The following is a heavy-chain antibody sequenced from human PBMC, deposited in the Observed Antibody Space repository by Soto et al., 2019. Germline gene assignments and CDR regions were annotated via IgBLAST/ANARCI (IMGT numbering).Heavy chain of an antibody. D-gene: IGHD1-1*01. CDR1: GFSISGGYY. Sequence: SETLSLTCTVSGFSISGGYYWGWIRQPPGKGLEWVAIIYHNGNSYYNPSLKSRVTISLDTSKTHFSLKLGSVTAADTAVYFCARGADIEGTTGDAFDIWGQGTMVTVSS. CDR2: IYHNGNS. J-gene: IGHJ3*02. V-gene: IGHV4-38-2*02. CDR3: ARGADIEGTTGDAFDI.